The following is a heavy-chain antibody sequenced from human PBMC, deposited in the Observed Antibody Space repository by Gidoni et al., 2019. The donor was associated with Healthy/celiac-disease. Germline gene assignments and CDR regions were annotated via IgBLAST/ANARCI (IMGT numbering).Heavy chain of an antibody. J-gene: IGHJ4*02. V-gene: IGHV3-33*01. D-gene: IGHD3-10*01. CDR2: IWYDGSNK. CDR3: ARDVTLGARVSGGFDY. Sequence: QVQLVESGGGVVQPGRSLRLSCAASGFTFSSYGMHWVRQAPGKGLEWVAVIWYDGSNKYYADSVKGRFTISRDNSKNTLYLQMNSLRAEDTAVYYCARDVTLGARVSGGFDYWGQGTLVTVSS. CDR1: GFTFSSYG.